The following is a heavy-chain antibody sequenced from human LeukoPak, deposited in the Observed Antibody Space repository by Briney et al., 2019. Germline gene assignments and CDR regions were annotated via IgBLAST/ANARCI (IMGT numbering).Heavy chain of an antibody. CDR1: EFTFSTFW. CDR2: IKADGSVK. D-gene: IGHD2-21*01. CDR3: VRDSDYQRNSGGLYAHYDALDI. V-gene: IGHV3-7*01. Sequence: TGGSLRLSCAASEFTFSTFWMSSVRQAPGKGLEWVANIKADGSVKHYVDSVEGRFSISRDNARSSLYLQMNSLRAEDTAVYYCVRDSDYQRNSGGLYAHYDALDIWGHGTMVTVSA. J-gene: IGHJ3*02.